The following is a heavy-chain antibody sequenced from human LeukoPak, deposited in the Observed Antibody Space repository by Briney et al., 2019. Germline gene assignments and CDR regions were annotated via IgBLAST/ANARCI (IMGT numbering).Heavy chain of an antibody. D-gene: IGHD3-3*01. J-gene: IGHJ3*02. Sequence: ASVKVSCKASGYTFTGYYMHWVRQAPGQGLEWMGWINPNSGGTNYAQKFQGRVTMTRDTSISTAYMELSRLRSDDTAVYYCARLQGPYDFWSGYYDRASDDAFDIWGQGTMVTVSS. CDR2: INPNSGGT. CDR1: GYTFTGYY. CDR3: ARLQGPYDFWSGYYDRASDDAFDI. V-gene: IGHV1-2*02.